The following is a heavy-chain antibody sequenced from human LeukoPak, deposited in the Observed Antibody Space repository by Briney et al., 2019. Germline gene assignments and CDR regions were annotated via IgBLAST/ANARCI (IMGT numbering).Heavy chain of an antibody. D-gene: IGHD3-10*01. V-gene: IGHV3-21*04. CDR3: AKDLTTMVRGAPS. Sequence: GGSLRLSCAASGFTFSSYSMNWVRQAPGKGLEWVSSISNIGTYIYYADSVKGRFTISRDNTKNSLYLQMNSLRAEDTAVYYCAKDLTTMVRGAPSWGQGTLVTVSS. CDR2: ISNIGTYI. J-gene: IGHJ4*02. CDR1: GFTFSSYS.